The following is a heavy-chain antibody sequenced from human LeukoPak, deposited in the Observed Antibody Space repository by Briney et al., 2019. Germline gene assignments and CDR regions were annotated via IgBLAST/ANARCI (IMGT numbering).Heavy chain of an antibody. CDR3: AIRHGSGSYSGY. CDR1: GFTFSSYV. V-gene: IGHV3-23*01. D-gene: IGHD3-10*01. CDR2: ISDSGGST. J-gene: IGHJ4*02. Sequence: GGSLRLSCAASGFTFSSYVVSWVRQAPGKGLEWVSTISDSGGSTYYADSVKGRFTISRDNSKNTLYLQMNSLRAEDTAVYYCAIRHGSGSYSGYWGQGTLVTVSS.